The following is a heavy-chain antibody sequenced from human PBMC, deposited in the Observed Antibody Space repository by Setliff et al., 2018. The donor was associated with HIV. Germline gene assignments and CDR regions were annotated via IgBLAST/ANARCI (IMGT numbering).Heavy chain of an antibody. J-gene: IGHJ4*02. V-gene: IGHV4-38-2*01. CDR1: GYSISSGYY. D-gene: IGHD5-12*01. CDR2: IFHSAST. Sequence: KSSETLSLTCAVSGYSISSGYYWGWIRQPPGKGLEWIGSIFHSASTTYNPSLKSRITISIDTSKNQFSLKLTSVTAADTAVYYCARRGAYGYDYFDYWGPGTLVTVS. CDR3: ARRGAYGYDYFDY.